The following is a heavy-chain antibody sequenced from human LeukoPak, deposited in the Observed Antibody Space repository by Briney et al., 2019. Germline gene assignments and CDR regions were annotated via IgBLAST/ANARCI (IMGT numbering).Heavy chain of an antibody. D-gene: IGHD3-22*01. CDR1: GFTFSDYY. CDR2: ISSSGSTI. J-gene: IGHJ3*02. Sequence: GGSLRLSCAASGFTFSDYYMSWIRQGPGKGLEWVSYISSSGSTIYYADSVKGRFTISRDNAKNSLYLQMNSLRAEDTAVYYCASDSSGYYGAAFDIWGQGTMVTVSS. CDR3: ASDSSGYYGAAFDI. V-gene: IGHV3-11*01.